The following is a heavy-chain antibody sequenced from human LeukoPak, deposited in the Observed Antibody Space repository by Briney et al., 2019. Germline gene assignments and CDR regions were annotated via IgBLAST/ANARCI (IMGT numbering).Heavy chain of an antibody. D-gene: IGHD3-22*01. Sequence: PSGGSLRLSCAASGFTFSSYWMSWVRQAPGKGLEWVANIKQDGSEKYYVDSVKGRFTISRDNAKNSLYPQMNSLRAEDTAVYYCARDNRYYYDSSGTGDAFDIWGQGTMVTVSS. J-gene: IGHJ3*02. V-gene: IGHV3-7*01. CDR1: GFTFSSYW. CDR2: IKQDGSEK. CDR3: ARDNRYYYDSSGTGDAFDI.